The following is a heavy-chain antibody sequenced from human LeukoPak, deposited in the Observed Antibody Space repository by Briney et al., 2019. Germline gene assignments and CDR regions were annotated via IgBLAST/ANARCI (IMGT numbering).Heavy chain of an antibody. V-gene: IGHV3-23*01. CDR3: AKDPDGYGDYGGSDY. CDR2: ISGSGGST. Sequence: GGSLRLSCAASGFTFSSYAMSWVRQAPGKGLEWVSAISGSGGSTYYADSVKGRFTISRDNSKNTLYLQMNSLRAEDTAVYYCAKDPDGYGDYGGSDYWGQGTLVTVSS. D-gene: IGHD4-17*01. J-gene: IGHJ4*02. CDR1: GFTFSSYA.